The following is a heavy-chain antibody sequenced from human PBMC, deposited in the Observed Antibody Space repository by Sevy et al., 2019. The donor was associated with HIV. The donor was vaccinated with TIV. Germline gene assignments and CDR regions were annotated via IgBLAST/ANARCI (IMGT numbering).Heavy chain of an antibody. J-gene: IGHJ4*02. CDR3: ARMEWLLYGVAFDY. D-gene: IGHD3-3*01. V-gene: IGHV4-59*01. CDR1: GGSISSYY. Sequence: SETLSLTCTVSGGSISSYYWSWIRQPPGKGLEWIGYIYYSGSTNYNPSLKSRVTISVDTSKNQFSLKLSSVTAADTAVYYCARMEWLLYGVAFDYWGQGTLVTVSS. CDR2: IYYSGST.